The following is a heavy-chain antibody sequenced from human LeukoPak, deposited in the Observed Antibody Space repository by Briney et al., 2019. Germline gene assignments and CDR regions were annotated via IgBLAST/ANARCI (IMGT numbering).Heavy chain of an antibody. CDR1: GYTFTSYG. J-gene: IGHJ4*02. D-gene: IGHD3-22*01. Sequence: ASVKVSCKASGYTFTSYGISWVRQAPGQGLGWMGWISAYNGNTNYAQKFRGRVSMTTDIPTSTAYMELRGLRSDDTAVFYCVRDLGHYYDSSVFFDYWGQGTLVTVSS. CDR3: VRDLGHYYDSSVFFDY. CDR2: ISAYNGNT. V-gene: IGHV1-18*01.